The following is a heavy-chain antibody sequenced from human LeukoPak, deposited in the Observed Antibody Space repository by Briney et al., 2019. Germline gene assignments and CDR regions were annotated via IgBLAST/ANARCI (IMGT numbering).Heavy chain of an antibody. CDR3: ARDSVSGYSYGSPFDY. CDR2: ISSSSSYI. V-gene: IGHV3-21*01. Sequence: GGSLRLSCAVSGFTFSSYSMNWVRQAPGKGLEWVSSISSSSSYIYYADSVKGRFTISRDNAKNSLYLQMNSLRVEDTAVYYCARDSVSGYSYGSPFDYWGQGTLVTVSS. CDR1: GFTFSSYS. J-gene: IGHJ4*02. D-gene: IGHD5-18*01.